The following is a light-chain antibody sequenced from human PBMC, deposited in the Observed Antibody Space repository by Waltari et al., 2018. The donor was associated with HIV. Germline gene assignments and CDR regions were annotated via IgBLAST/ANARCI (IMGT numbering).Light chain of an antibody. CDR3: QQYFRIPPT. V-gene: IGKV4-1*01. CDR2: WAS. Sequence: DIVQTQSPASLPVSLGERATVNCTSSRSILHSSDNRNYLAWYQHKPRQPPKLLISWASTQESGVPDRFSGSGSGTAFTLTITRLQAEDVAVYHCQQYFRIPPTFGGGTKVEIK. CDR1: RSILHSSDNRNY. J-gene: IGKJ4*01.